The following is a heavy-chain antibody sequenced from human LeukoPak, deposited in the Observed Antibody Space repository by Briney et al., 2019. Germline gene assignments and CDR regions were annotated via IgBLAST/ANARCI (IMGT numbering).Heavy chain of an antibody. V-gene: IGHV1-2*02. D-gene: IGHD3-22*01. CDR3: ASLDYYDSSGYPFDY. Sequence: ASVKVSCKASGYTFTGYYMHWVRQAPGQGLEWMGWVNPNSGGTNYAQKFQGRVTMTRDTSISTAYMELSRLRSDDTAVYYCASLDYYDSSGYPFDYWGQGTLVTVSS. CDR1: GYTFTGYY. CDR2: VNPNSGGT. J-gene: IGHJ4*02.